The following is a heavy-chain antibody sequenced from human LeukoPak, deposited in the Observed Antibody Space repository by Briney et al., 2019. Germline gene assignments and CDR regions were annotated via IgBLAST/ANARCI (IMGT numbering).Heavy chain of an antibody. J-gene: IGHJ5*02. D-gene: IGHD2-15*01. V-gene: IGHV3-21*04. Sequence: GGSLRLSCEASGFTFTSYSMNWVRQAPGKGLEWVSLISSSSSHTYYADAVKGRFTISRDNAKNSLYLQMNSLRAEDTAVYYCARDRYSNTRTNWFDPWGQGTLVTVSS. CDR2: ISSSSSHT. CDR1: GFTFTSYS. CDR3: ARDRYSNTRTNWFDP.